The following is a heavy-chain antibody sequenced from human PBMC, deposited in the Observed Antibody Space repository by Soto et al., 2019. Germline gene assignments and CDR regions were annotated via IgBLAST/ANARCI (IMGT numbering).Heavy chain of an antibody. CDR3: ARRNSGWYFDL. J-gene: IGHJ2*01. CDR1: GFTFSSYA. D-gene: IGHD4-4*01. CDR2: ISGSGDST. V-gene: IGHV3-23*01. Sequence: EVQLLESGGGLVQPGGSLRLSCAASGFTFSSYAMNWVRQAPGKGLQWVSVISGSGDSTYYADSVKGRFTISRDNSKNPLYLQMNRLRAEDTAVYYCARRNSGWYFDLWGRGTLVTVSS.